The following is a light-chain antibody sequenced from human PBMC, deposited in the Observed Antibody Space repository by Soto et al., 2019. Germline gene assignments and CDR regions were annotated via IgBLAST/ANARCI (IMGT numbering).Light chain of an antibody. CDR2: STS. Sequence: DIQMTQSPSSLSASVGDRVTITCRARQSISTYLNWYQQKPGKAPKLLIYSTSSLQSGVPSRFIGSGSGTDCTLTISSLQPEDFATYYGQQTYRSWITFGQATRLDIK. V-gene: IGKV1-39*01. CDR3: QQTYRSWIT. CDR1: QSISTY. J-gene: IGKJ5*01.